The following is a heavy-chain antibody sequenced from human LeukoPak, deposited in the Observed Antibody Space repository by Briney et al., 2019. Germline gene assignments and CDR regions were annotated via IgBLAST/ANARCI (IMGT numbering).Heavy chain of an antibody. Sequence: KPSETLSLTCTVSGYFISSGYYWGWIRQPPGKGLEWIGGIYHRGSTYYNPSLRSRVTISVDTSKNQFSLKLSSVTAADTAVYYCARDYGPGGRDIVVVPNWFDPWGQGTLVTVSS. J-gene: IGHJ5*02. D-gene: IGHD2-2*01. V-gene: IGHV4-38-2*02. CDR1: GYFISSGYY. CDR3: ARDYGPGGRDIVVVPNWFDP. CDR2: IYHRGST.